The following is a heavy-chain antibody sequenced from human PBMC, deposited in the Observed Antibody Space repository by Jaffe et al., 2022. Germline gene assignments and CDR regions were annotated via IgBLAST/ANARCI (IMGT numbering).Heavy chain of an antibody. Sequence: EVQLVESGGVVVQPGGSLRLSCAASGFTFDDYAMHWVRQAPGKGLEWVSLISWDGGSTYYADSVKGRFTISRDNSKNSLYLQMNSLRAEDTALYYCAKASGVRGVISHFDYWGQGTLVTVSS. D-gene: IGHD3-10*01. J-gene: IGHJ4*02. V-gene: IGHV3-43D*04. CDR1: GFTFDDYA. CDR3: AKASGVRGVISHFDY. CDR2: ISWDGGST.